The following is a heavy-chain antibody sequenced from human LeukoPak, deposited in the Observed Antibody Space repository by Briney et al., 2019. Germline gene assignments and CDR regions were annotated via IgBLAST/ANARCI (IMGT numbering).Heavy chain of an antibody. CDR1: GFTFSSYA. J-gene: IGHJ4*02. D-gene: IGHD3-22*01. Sequence: GASLRLSCAASGFTFSSYAMSWVRQAPGKGLEWVSAISGSGGSTYYADSVKGRFTISRDNSKNTLYLQMNSLRAEDTAVYYCATLLPYYYDGSGSNWGQGTLVTVSS. CDR3: ATLLPYYYDGSGSN. V-gene: IGHV3-23*01. CDR2: ISGSGGST.